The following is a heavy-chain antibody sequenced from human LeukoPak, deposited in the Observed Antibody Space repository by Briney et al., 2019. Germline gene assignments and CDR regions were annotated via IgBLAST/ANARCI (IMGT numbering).Heavy chain of an antibody. J-gene: IGHJ5*02. CDR2: IYTSGST. V-gene: IGHV4-61*02. CDR1: GGSISSGSYY. D-gene: IGHD4-17*01. Sequence: PSQTLSLTCTVSGGSISSGSYYWSWIRQPAGKGLEWIGRIYTSGSTNYNPSLKSRVTISVDTSKNQFSLKLSSVTAADTAVYYCARDENGDYEGWFDPWGQGTLVTVSS. CDR3: ARDENGDYEGWFDP.